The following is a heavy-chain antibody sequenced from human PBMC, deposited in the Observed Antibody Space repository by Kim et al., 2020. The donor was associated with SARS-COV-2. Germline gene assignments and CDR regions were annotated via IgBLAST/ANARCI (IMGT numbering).Heavy chain of an antibody. J-gene: IGHJ2*01. CDR1: GYTFTSYA. D-gene: IGHD6-6*01. V-gene: IGHV7-4-1*02. Sequence: ASVKVSCKASGYTFTSYAMNWVRQAPGQGLEWMGWINTNTGNPTYAQGFTGRFVFSLDTSVSTAYLQISSLKAEDTAVYYCARNSSSNKITEKYWYFDLWGRGTLVTVSS. CDR3: ARNSSSNKITEKYWYFDL. CDR2: INTNTGNP.